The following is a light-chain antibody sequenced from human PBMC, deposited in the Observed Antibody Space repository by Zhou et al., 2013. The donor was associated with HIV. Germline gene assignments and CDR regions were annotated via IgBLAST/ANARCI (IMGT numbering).Light chain of an antibody. CDR1: QSVSSN. CDR2: AAS. V-gene: IGKV3-15*01. CDR3: QQRHMWPLT. Sequence: EIVMTQSPATLSVSPGERATLSCRASQSVSSNLAWYQQKPGRTPRLLIYAASRRATGIPDRFSGSGSGTDFTLTITTLEPEDSAVYFCQQRHMWPLTFGGGTKVEIK. J-gene: IGKJ4*01.